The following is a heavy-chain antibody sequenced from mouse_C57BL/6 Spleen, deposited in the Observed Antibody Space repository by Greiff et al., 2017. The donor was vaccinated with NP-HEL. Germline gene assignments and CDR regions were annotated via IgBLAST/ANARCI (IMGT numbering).Heavy chain of an antibody. CDR2: INPNNGGT. J-gene: IGHJ2*01. Sequence: EVQLQQSGPELVKPGASVKITCKASGYTFTDYNMDWVKQSHGKSLEWIGDINPNNGGTIYNQKFKGKATLTVDKSSSTAYMELRSLTSEDTAVYYCARWYYGSSPFDYWGQGTTLTVSS. CDR1: GYTFTDYN. D-gene: IGHD1-1*01. V-gene: IGHV1-18*01. CDR3: ARWYYGSSPFDY.